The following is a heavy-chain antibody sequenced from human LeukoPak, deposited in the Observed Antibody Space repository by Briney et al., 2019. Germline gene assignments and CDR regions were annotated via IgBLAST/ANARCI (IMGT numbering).Heavy chain of an antibody. CDR3: ASGGIYYGAAFDF. Sequence: GGSLRLSCAASGFTFSSYSMSWVRQAPGKGLEWVSGINWNGGSTGYADSVKGRFTISRDNAKNSLYLQMNSLRAEDTALYYCASGGIYYGAAFDFWGQGTLVTVSS. CDR2: INWNGGST. J-gene: IGHJ4*02. V-gene: IGHV3-20*04. CDR1: GFTFSSYS. D-gene: IGHD1-26*01.